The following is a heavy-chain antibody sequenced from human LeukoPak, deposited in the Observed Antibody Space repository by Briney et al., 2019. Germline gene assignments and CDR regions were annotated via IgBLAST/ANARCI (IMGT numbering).Heavy chain of an antibody. CDR3: ARVGVVVPAAWFDP. CDR1: GYSFGIFG. V-gene: IGHV1-18*01. CDR2: ISANNGNT. J-gene: IGHJ5*02. D-gene: IGHD2-2*01. Sequence: ASVKVSRKASGYSFGIFGTSWVRQAPGQGLEWMGWISANNGNTNYAQNLQGRVTMTTDTSTSTAYMELRSLRSDDTAVYYCARVGVVVPAAWFDPWGQGTLVTVSS.